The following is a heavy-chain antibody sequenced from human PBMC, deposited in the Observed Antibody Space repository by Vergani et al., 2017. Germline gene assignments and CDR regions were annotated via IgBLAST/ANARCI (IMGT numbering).Heavy chain of an antibody. V-gene: IGHV2-5*02. CDR1: GFSLSTSGVG. Sequence: QITLKESGPTLVKPTQTLTLTCTFSGFSLSTSGVGVGWIRQPPGKALEWLALIYWDDDKRYSPSLKSRLTSTKDTSKNQVVLTMTNMDPVDTATYYCAHASYSSSANWFDPWGQGTLVTVSS. D-gene: IGHD6-6*01. CDR2: IYWDDDK. CDR3: AHASYSSSANWFDP. J-gene: IGHJ5*02.